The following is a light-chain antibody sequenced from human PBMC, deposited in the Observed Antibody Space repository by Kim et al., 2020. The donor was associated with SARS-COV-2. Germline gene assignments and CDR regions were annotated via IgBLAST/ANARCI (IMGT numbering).Light chain of an antibody. CDR1: QSVSSN. CDR2: GAS. J-gene: IGKJ2*01. CDR3: QQYIDWPPMYT. V-gene: IGKV3-15*01. Sequence: SPGERATLSCRASQSVSSNLAWYQQNPGQAPRLLIYGASTRATGVPGRFSGSGSGTDFTLTISSLQSEDFAVYYCQQYIDWPPMYTFGQGTKLEI.